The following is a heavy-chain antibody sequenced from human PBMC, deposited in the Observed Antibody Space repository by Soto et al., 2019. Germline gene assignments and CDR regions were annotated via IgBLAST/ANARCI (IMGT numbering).Heavy chain of an antibody. CDR1: DYSISSGYY. Sequence: SETLSLTCAVYDYSISSGYYWGCIRHPPGKGLEWIGSIYHSGSTYYNPSLKSRVTISVDTSKNQFSLKLRSVTAADTAVYYCARTYYYDSSGYSDAFDIWGQGTMVTVSS. CDR3: ARTYYYDSSGYSDAFDI. D-gene: IGHD3-22*01. V-gene: IGHV4-38-2*01. CDR2: IYHSGST. J-gene: IGHJ3*02.